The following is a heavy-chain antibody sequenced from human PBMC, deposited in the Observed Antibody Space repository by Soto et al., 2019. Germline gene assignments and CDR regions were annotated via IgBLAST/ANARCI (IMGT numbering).Heavy chain of an antibody. CDR1: GFTFTSSA. D-gene: IGHD6-13*01. CDR3: ARTAAAGKNYYGTDV. J-gene: IGHJ6*02. V-gene: IGHV1-58*02. CDR2: IVVGSGNT. Sequence: SVKVSCKASGFTFTSSAMQWVRQARGQRLEWIGWIVVGSGNTNYAQKFQERVTITRDMSTSTAYMELSSLKASDTAMYYCARTAAAGKNYYGTDVWGQGTTVTVSS.